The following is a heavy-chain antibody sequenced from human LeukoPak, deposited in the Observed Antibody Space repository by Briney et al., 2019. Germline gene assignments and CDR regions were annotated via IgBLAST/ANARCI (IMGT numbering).Heavy chain of an antibody. CDR2: INNSGST. V-gene: IGHV4-34*01. J-gene: IGHJ1*01. CDR1: GGSFSGYY. D-gene: IGHD6-19*01. CDR3: ARGLGSGWYRGPAEYFQH. Sequence: PSETLSLTCAVYGGSFSGYYWSWIRQPPGKGLEWIGEINNSGSTNYNPSLKSRVTISVDTSKNQFSLKLSSVTAADTAVYYCARGLGSGWYRGPAEYFQHWGQGTLVTVSS.